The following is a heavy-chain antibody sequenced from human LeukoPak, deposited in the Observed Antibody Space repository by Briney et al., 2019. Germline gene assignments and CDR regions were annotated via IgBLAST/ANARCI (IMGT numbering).Heavy chain of an antibody. CDR2: ISYSGST. Sequence: PSETLSLTCTVSGDSISSFYWNWIRQPPGKGLGWIGYISYSGSTSYNPSLKSRVTISLDTSKNQFSLKLSSVTAADTAVYYCAGHLHDGSGSYFFDYWGQGTLVTVSS. CDR3: AGHLHDGSGSYFFDY. D-gene: IGHD3-10*01. V-gene: IGHV4-59*01. J-gene: IGHJ4*02. CDR1: GDSISSFY.